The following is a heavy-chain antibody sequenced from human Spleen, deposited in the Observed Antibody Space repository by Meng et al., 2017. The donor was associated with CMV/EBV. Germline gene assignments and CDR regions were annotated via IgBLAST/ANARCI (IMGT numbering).Heavy chain of an antibody. Sequence: VKVSCKASGYTFTGYYIHWVRQAPGQGLEWMGWIDPHTGGTNYAQKFQGRVSMNSDTSTSTAYMDLSSLKSDDTAVYYCARDGGGEDFWTDYYQYYAMDVWGQGTTVTVSS. D-gene: IGHD3/OR15-3a*01. J-gene: IGHJ6*02. CDR2: IDPHTGGT. V-gene: IGHV1-2*02. CDR1: GYTFTGYY. CDR3: ARDGGGEDFWTDYYQYYAMDV.